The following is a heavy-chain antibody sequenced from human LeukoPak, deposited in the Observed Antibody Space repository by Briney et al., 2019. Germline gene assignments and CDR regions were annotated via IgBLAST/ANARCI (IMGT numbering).Heavy chain of an antibody. V-gene: IGHV3-23*01. Sequence: GSLRLSCAASGFTFSSYAMSWVRQAPGKGLEWVSAISGSGGSTYYADSVKGRFTISRDNSKNTLYLQMNSLRGEDSAVYYCARGALWFGDFSFDYWGQGTLVTVSS. J-gene: IGHJ4*02. D-gene: IGHD3-10*01. CDR2: ISGSGGST. CDR1: GFTFSSYA. CDR3: ARGALWFGDFSFDY.